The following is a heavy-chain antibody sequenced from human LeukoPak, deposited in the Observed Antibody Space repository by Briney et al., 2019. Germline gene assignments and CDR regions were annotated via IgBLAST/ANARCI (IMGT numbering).Heavy chain of an antibody. CDR3: AKEGWSKEYYFHY. J-gene: IGHJ4*02. V-gene: IGHV3-21*01. CDR2: ITSSSNYI. D-gene: IGHD1-26*01. Sequence: GGSLSLSCAASGFIFSSYSMNWVREAPGKGLEWVSSITSSSNYINYADTVKGRFTISRDNAKNSLYLQTNSLRAEDTAVYYWAKEGWSKEYYFHYLGQATLVTDSS. CDR1: GFIFSSYS.